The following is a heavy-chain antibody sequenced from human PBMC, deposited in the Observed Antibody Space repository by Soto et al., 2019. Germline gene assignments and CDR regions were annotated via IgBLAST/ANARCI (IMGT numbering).Heavy chain of an antibody. CDR2: INGSRGGI. Sequence: EVQLVESGGGLVQPGRSLRLSCAASGFTFDDYAMHWVRQVPGKGLEWVSGINGSRGGIDYGDSVKGGFAISRDNAKNSLHLQMNSLSAEDTAFYYCVKNESINWYSGHFRHWGQGTLVTVSS. CDR3: VKNESINWYSGHFRH. V-gene: IGHV3-9*01. J-gene: IGHJ1*01. D-gene: IGHD6-13*01. CDR1: GFTFDDYA.